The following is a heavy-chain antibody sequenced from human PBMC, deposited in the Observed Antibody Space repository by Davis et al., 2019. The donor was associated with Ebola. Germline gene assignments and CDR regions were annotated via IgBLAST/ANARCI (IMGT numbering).Heavy chain of an antibody. V-gene: IGHV1-69*13. Sequence: SVKVSCKASGGTFSSYAISWVRQAPGQGLEWLGGIIPIFGTANYAQKFQGRVTITADESTSTAYMELSSLSSEDTAVYYCARAWFSIGYCSSTSCYRDYHYYMDVWGKGTTVTVSS. D-gene: IGHD2-2*02. CDR1: GGTFSSYA. CDR2: IIPIFGTA. CDR3: ARAWFSIGYCSSTSCYRDYHYYMDV. J-gene: IGHJ6*03.